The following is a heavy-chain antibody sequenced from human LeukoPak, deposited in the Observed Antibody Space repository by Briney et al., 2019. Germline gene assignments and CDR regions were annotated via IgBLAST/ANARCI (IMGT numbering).Heavy chain of an antibody. CDR3: AREGTAAAAPGGYYGMDV. Sequence: GGSLRLSCAASGFTFSSYSMNWVRQAPGKGLEWVSYISSSSSTIYYADSVKGRFTISRDNAKNSLSLQMNSLRAEDTAVYYRAREGTAAAAPGGYYGMDVWGQGTTVTVSS. V-gene: IGHV3-48*01. CDR2: ISSSSSTI. CDR1: GFTFSSYS. D-gene: IGHD6-13*01. J-gene: IGHJ6*02.